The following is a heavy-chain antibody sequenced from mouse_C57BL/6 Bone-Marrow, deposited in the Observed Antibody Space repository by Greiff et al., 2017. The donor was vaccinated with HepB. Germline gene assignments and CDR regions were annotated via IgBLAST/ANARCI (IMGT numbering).Heavy chain of an antibody. Sequence: VKLLESGGGLVQPGGSMKLSCVASGFTFSNYWMNWVRQSPEQGLEWVAQIRLKSDNYATHYAESVKGRFTISRDDSKSSVYLQMNNLRAEDTGIYYCTLPYYYGSSYGYWGQGTTLTVSS. D-gene: IGHD1-1*01. CDR1: GFTFSNYW. CDR2: IRLKSDNYAT. V-gene: IGHV6-3*01. CDR3: TLPYYYGSSYGY. J-gene: IGHJ2*01.